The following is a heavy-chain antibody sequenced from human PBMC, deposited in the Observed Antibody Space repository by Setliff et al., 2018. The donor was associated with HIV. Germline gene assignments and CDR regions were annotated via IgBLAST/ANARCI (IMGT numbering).Heavy chain of an antibody. D-gene: IGHD2-15*01. Sequence: GASVKVSCKASGYTFTSYGISWVRQAPGQGLEWMGWISAYNGNTNYAQKLQGRVTMTTDPSTSTAYLELRSLRSDDTAVDYCARVVVVAAKLDYWGQGTLVTVSS. J-gene: IGHJ4*02. V-gene: IGHV1-18*01. CDR3: ARVVVVAAKLDY. CDR2: ISAYNGNT. CDR1: GYTFTSYG.